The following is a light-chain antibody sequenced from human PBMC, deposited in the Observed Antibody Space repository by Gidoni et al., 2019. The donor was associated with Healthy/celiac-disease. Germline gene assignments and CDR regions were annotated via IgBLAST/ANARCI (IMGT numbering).Light chain of an antibody. CDR3: QQYDNFPLT. Sequence: DIQMTQSPSSLSASVGDRVTITCQASQDISNYLNWYQQKPGKAPKLLIYDASNLETGVPSRFSGSGSGTDFTFTISSLQPEDIATYYCQQYDNFPLTFXGXTTVEIQ. CDR2: DAS. V-gene: IGKV1-33*01. CDR1: QDISNY. J-gene: IGKJ4*01.